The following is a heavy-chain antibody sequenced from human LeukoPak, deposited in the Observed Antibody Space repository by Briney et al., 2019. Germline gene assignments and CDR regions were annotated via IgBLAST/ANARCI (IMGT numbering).Heavy chain of an antibody. CDR1: GFTFSNYN. J-gene: IGHJ4*02. CDR3: ARDGYPYMTAPFDY. CDR2: ISSRGSYI. V-gene: IGHV3-21*01. D-gene: IGHD2-21*02. Sequence: KAGGSLRLSCAASGFTFSNYNINWVRQAPGKGLEWVSCISSRGSYIYYADSVKGRFTISRDNAKNSLYLQMNSLRAEDTAVYYCARDGYPYMTAPFDYWGQGTLVTVSS.